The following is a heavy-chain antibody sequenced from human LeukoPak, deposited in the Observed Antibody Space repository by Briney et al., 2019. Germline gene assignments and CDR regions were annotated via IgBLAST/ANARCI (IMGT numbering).Heavy chain of an antibody. CDR3: ARLLRYFDWTYYFDY. D-gene: IGHD3-9*01. Sequence: ASVKVSCKAPGYIFTSYGISWVRQAPGQGLEWMGWISAYNGNTNYAQKLQGRVTMTTDTSTSTAYMELRSLRSDDTAVYYCARLLRYFDWTYYFDYWGQGTLVTVSS. V-gene: IGHV1-18*04. J-gene: IGHJ4*02. CDR2: ISAYNGNT. CDR1: GYIFTSYG.